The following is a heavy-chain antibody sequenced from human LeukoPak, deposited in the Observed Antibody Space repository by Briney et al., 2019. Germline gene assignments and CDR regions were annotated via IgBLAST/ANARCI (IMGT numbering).Heavy chain of an antibody. CDR2: ISSSSKYI. D-gene: IGHD1-26*01. J-gene: IGHJ4*02. V-gene: IGHV3-21*04. Sequence: GGSLRLPCAASGFTFSSYGFYWVRQAPGKGLEWVSSISSSSKYIYYADSVKGRFTISRDYANNSLFLQMNSLRAEDTAMYYCAKLNSGSIYFDYWGQGTLVTVSS. CDR1: GFTFSSYG. CDR3: AKLNSGSIYFDY.